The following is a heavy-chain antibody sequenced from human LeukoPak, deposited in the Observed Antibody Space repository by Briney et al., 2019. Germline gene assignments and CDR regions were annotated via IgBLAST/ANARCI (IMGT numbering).Heavy chain of an antibody. Sequence: SVKVSCKASGGTFSSYAISWVRQAPGQGLEWMGGIIPIFGTANYAQKFQGRVTITADESTSTAYMELSSLRSEDTAVYYCASSDCSGGSCYSSFDYWGQGTLVTVSS. J-gene: IGHJ4*02. CDR3: ASSDCSGGSCYSSFDY. CDR1: GGTFSSYA. CDR2: IIPIFGTA. D-gene: IGHD2-15*01. V-gene: IGHV1-69*13.